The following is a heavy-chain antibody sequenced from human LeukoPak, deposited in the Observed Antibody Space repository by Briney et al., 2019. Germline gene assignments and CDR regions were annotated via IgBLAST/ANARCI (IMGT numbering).Heavy chain of an antibody. CDR1: GGSISSYY. V-gene: IGHV4-59*01. J-gene: IGHJ4*02. Sequence: KSSETLSLTCTVSGGSISSYYWTWIRQPPGKGLEWIGYIYYIGNTYYNPPLKTRVTISVDTSKNQFSLKLSSVTAADTAVYYCARVGPTSRGFDYWGQGTLVTVSS. D-gene: IGHD1-26*01. CDR3: ARVGPTSRGFDY. CDR2: IYYIGNT.